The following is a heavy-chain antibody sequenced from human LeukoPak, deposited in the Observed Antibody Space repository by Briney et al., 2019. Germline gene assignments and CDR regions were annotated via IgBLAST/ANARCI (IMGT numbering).Heavy chain of an antibody. CDR3: ARSDQSGSGTYTEFDAFDI. CDR1: GGSISRFY. J-gene: IGHJ3*02. Sequence: SETLSLTCTVPGGSISRFYWSWIRQPPGKGLEWLGSVYYSGSTTYNPSLKSRVTMSLDTSKNQVSLKLSSVTAADSAVYYCARSDQSGSGTYTEFDAFDIWGQGTMVTVSS. V-gene: IGHV4-59*01. D-gene: IGHD3-10*01. CDR2: VYYSGST.